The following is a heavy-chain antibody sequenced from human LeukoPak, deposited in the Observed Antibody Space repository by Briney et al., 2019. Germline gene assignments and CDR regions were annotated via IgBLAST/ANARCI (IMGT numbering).Heavy chain of an antibody. CDR2: IYYSGST. J-gene: IGHJ4*02. CDR3: ARDIVAAAGSFDY. V-gene: IGHV4-39*07. Sequence: SETLSLTCTVSGGSISSSSYYWGWIRQPPGTGLEWIGSIYYSGSTYYNPSLKSRVTISVDTSKNQFSLKLSSVTAADTAVYYCARDIVAAAGSFDYWGQGTQVTVSS. D-gene: IGHD6-13*01. CDR1: GGSISSSSYY.